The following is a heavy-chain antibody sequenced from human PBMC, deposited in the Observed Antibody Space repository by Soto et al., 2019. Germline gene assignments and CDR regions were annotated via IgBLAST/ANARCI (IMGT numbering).Heavy chain of an antibody. Sequence: PWGSLRLSCAASGFTFSTYAMTWFRQAPGRGLEWVSTILHDETPFYTDSVKGRFTISRDNVRGTLYLQMNGLRVEDAALYFCAKDLFPTSGQRFFFESWGQGSRVPSPQ. D-gene: IGHD2-21*01. V-gene: IGHV3-23*01. CDR1: GFTFSTYA. CDR3: AKDLFPTSGQRFFFES. J-gene: IGHJ4*02. CDR2: ILHDETP.